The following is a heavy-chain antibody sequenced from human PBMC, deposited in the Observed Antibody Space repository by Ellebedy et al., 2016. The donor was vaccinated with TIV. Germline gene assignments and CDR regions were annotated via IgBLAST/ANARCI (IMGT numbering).Heavy chain of an antibody. Sequence: GGSLRLXCAASGFTFSSYWMHWVRQAPGKGLVWVSRINGDGSGTIYADSVKGRFTISRDNAENTLYLQMNSLRVEDTAVYYCLRYSPSSNFDCWGQGTLVTVSS. CDR3: LRYSPSSNFDC. D-gene: IGHD6-6*01. V-gene: IGHV3-74*01. CDR1: GFTFSSYW. J-gene: IGHJ4*02. CDR2: INGDGSGT.